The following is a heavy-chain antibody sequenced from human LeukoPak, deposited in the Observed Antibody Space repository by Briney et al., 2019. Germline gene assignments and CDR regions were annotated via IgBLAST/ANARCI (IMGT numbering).Heavy chain of an antibody. D-gene: IGHD3-22*01. CDR2: IDKKDKGYATAT. Sequence: GGSLRLSCAASGFTFSGSAIHWVRQSSGKGLEWVGQIDKKDKGYATATAYAASVKGRFTISRDDSINTAYLQMKSLKTEDTALYYRTRDSRTYNWFDPWGQGTLVTVSS. CDR3: TRDSRTYNWFDP. V-gene: IGHV3-73*01. CDR1: GFTFSGSA. J-gene: IGHJ5*02.